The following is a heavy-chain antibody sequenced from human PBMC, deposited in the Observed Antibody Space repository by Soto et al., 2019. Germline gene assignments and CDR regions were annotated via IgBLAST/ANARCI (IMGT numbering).Heavy chain of an antibody. V-gene: IGHV4-59*01. D-gene: IGHD3-22*01. CDR1: GDSISSYY. Sequence: ASETLSLTCTVSGDSISSYYWSWIRQPPGKGLEWIGYIYYSGSTNYNPSLKSRVTISVDTSKNQFSLKLSSVTAADTAVYYCARGRRYYDSSAWGQGTLVTVSS. J-gene: IGHJ5*02. CDR2: IYYSGST. CDR3: ARGRRYYDSSA.